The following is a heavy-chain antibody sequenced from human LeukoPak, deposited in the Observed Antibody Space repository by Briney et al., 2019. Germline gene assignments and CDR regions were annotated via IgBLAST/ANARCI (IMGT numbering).Heavy chain of an antibody. Sequence: GGSLRLSCAASGSTSITYAMTWVRQAPGKGLEWVSTINNRGDVTFHADSVKGRFTISRDNAKNSLSLQMNSLNVDDTGVYFCTRDALFGSGRTHLDFWSQGTLVSVSS. J-gene: IGHJ4*02. D-gene: IGHD3-10*01. CDR1: GSTSITYA. CDR3: TRDALFGSGRTHLDF. CDR2: INNRGDVT. V-gene: IGHV3-23*01.